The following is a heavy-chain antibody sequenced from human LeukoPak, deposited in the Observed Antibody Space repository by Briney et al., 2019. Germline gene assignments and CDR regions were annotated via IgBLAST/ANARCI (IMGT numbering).Heavy chain of an antibody. V-gene: IGHV4-34*01. J-gene: IGHJ3*02. D-gene: IGHD4-17*01. CDR3: ARVSRRSVTTPRSYAFDI. Sequence: RASETLSLTCAVYGGSFSGYYWSWIRQPPGKGLEWIGEINHSGSTNYNPSLKSRVTISVDTSKNQFSLKLSSVTAADTAVYYCARVSRRSVTTPRSYAFDIWGQGTMVTVSS. CDR1: GGSFSGYY. CDR2: INHSGST.